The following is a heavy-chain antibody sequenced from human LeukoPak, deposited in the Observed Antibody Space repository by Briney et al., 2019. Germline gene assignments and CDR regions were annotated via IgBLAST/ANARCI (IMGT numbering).Heavy chain of an antibody. Sequence: AESLTLSCAASGLTPDDYGMSWVRQAAGRGLEWVSGINLDGGSTGYADSGKGRFTISRDNAKSSLYLKMNCLRAEDTALYYCARGLTYYDRSGYCPWDYFDYWGQGTLVTVSS. D-gene: IGHD3-22*01. CDR1: GLTPDDYG. J-gene: IGHJ4*02. V-gene: IGHV3-20*04. CDR3: ARGLTYYDRSGYCPWDYFDY. CDR2: INLDGGST.